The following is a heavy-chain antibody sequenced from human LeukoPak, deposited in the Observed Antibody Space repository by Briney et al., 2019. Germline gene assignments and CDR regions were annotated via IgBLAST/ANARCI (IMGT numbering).Heavy chain of an antibody. J-gene: IGHJ6*02. CDR1: GFTFSSYA. D-gene: IGHD5-18*01. CDR3: AKDISDTAMAPYGMDV. Sequence: GGSLRLSCAASGFTFSSYAMSWVRQAPGKGLEWVSGISWNSGSIGYADSVKGRFTISRDNAKNSLYLQMNSLRAEDTALYYCAKDISDTAMAPYGMDVWGQGTTVTVSS. CDR2: ISWNSGSI. V-gene: IGHV3-9*01.